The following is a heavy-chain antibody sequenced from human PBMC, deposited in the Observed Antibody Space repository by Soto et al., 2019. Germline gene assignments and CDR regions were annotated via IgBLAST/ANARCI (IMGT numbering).Heavy chain of an antibody. J-gene: IGHJ5*02. D-gene: IGHD3-16*02. CDR3: AREMSYDYIWGSYRYGVNWFDP. Sequence: QVQLVQSGAEVKKPGASVKVSCKASGYTFTGYYMHWVRQAPGQGLEWMGWINPNSGGTNYAQKFQGWVTMTTDTSISTAYMELRRLRSDDTAVYYCAREMSYDYIWGSYRYGVNWFDPWGQGTLVTVSS. V-gene: IGHV1-2*04. CDR1: GYTFTGYY. CDR2: INPNSGGT.